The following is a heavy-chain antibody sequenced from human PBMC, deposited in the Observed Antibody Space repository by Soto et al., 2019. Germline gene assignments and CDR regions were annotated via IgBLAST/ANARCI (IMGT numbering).Heavy chain of an antibody. V-gene: IGHV3-30*03. CDR1: GFTFSSYG. CDR2: ISYDGSNK. J-gene: IGHJ3*02. CDR3: ARDRAARHAFDI. D-gene: IGHD6-6*01. Sequence: GGSLRLSCAASGFTFSSYGMHWVRQAPGKGLEWVAVISYDGSNKYYADSVKGRFTISRDNSKNTLYLKMNSLRAEDTAVYYCARDRAARHAFDIWGQGTMVTVSS.